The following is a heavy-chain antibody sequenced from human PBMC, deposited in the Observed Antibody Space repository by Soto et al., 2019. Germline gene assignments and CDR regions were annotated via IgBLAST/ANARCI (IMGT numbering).Heavy chain of an antibody. CDR3: ARKSAKYQLDY. D-gene: IGHD6-6*01. CDR2: IYYSGST. J-gene: IGHJ4*02. Sequence: SETLSLTCTVSGGSLSSGAYYWSWIRQPPGKGLEWIGYIYYSGSTYYNASLKSRVTISVDTSKNQFSLKLSSVTAADTAVYYCARKSAKYQLDYWGQGTLVTVSS. CDR1: GGSLSSGAYY. V-gene: IGHV4-31*03.